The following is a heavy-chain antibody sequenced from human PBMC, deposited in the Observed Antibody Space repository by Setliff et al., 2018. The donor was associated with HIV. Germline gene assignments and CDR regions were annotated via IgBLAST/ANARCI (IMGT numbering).Heavy chain of an antibody. V-gene: IGHV7-4-1*02. CDR2: INTKTGNP. D-gene: IGHD4-17*01. CDR3: ARALYGEYGGDLNWLDP. J-gene: IGHJ5*02. CDR1: GYTFTTYS. Sequence: ASVKVSCKASGYTFTTYSMNWVRQAPGQGLEWMGWINTKTGNPTYAQGFTGRFVFSVDTSVTTAYLQISGLKADDTAVYYCARALYGEYGGDLNWLDPWGQGTLVTVSS.